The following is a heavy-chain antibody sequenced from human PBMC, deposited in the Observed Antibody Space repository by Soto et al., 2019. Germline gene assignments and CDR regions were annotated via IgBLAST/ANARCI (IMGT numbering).Heavy chain of an antibody. CDR2: MNPNSGNT. J-gene: IGHJ4*02. D-gene: IGHD3-3*01. V-gene: IGHV1-8*01. Sequence: ASVKVSCMASGYTFTSYDINWVRQATGQGLEWMGWMNPNSGNTGYAQKFQGRVTMTRNTSISTAYMELSSLRSEDTAVYYCARGRIPSTGFWYWGQGTLVTVSS. CDR3: ARGRIPSTGFWY. CDR1: GYTFTSYD.